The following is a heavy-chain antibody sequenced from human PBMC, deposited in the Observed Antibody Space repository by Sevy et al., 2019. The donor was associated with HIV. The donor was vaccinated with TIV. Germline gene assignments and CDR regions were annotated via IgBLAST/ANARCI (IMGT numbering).Heavy chain of an antibody. CDR3: ARVVVVPAAMLPPDYYYYYMDV. V-gene: IGHV1-18*01. J-gene: IGHJ6*03. D-gene: IGHD2-2*01. CDR1: GYTFTSYG. CDR2: ISAYNGNT. Sequence: ASLKVSCKASGYTFTSYGISWVRQAPGQGLEWMGWISAYNGNTNYAQKLQGRVTMTTDTFTSTAYMELRSLRSDDTAVYYCARVVVVPAAMLPPDYYYYYMDVWGKGTTVTVSS.